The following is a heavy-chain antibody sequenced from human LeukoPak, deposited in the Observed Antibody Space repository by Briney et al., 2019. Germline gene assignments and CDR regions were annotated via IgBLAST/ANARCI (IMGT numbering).Heavy chain of an antibody. CDR3: ARGTYSSSWYPRDY. V-gene: IGHV1-18*01. CDR2: ISTHNSNA. D-gene: IGHD6-13*01. Sequence: AVNDSCKAAGYTFTNHGISLVRQAPVQGLEWMGWISTHNSNANYAQKFEGTATMTTDTSTSTAYMEMRSLRSDDTAVYYCARGTYSSSWYPRDYWGQGTLVTVSS. J-gene: IGHJ4*02. CDR1: GYTFTNHG.